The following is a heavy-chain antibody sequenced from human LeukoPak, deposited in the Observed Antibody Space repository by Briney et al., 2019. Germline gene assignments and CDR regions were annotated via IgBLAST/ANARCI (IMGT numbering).Heavy chain of an antibody. V-gene: IGHV3-30*04. CDR2: ISYDGSNK. Sequence: PGRSLRLSCAASGFTFSSYAMHWVRQAPGKGLEWVAVISYDGSNKYYADSVKGRFTISRDNSKNTLYLQMNSLRAEDTAVYYCAKDQRLGSSYGDHFDYWGQGTLVTVSS. CDR3: AKDQRLGSSYGDHFDY. D-gene: IGHD4-17*01. J-gene: IGHJ4*02. CDR1: GFTFSSYA.